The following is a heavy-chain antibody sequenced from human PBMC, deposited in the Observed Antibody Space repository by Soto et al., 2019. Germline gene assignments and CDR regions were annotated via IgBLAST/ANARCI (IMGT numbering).Heavy chain of an antibody. CDR3: ARGGYYDSSGSRNYHYYGMDV. D-gene: IGHD3-22*01. Sequence: QAQLVQSGGEVMKPGASVKVSCKASGYSFSSYGINWVRQAPGQGLEWLGWVSPYNDDTKYSQKLQGRVTMTTDTSSRIAYMVLRSLRSDDTAVYFCARGGYYDSSGSRNYHYYGMDVWGQGTTVAVS. CDR1: GYSFSSYG. CDR2: VSPYNDDT. V-gene: IGHV1-18*01. J-gene: IGHJ6*02.